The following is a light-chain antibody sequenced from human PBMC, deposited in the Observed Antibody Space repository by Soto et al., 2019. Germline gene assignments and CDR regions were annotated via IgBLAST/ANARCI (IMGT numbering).Light chain of an antibody. CDR1: QSVTSSY. Sequence: PGERATLSCRASQSVTSSYLAWYQQKPGQAPRLLIYGASSRATGIPDRFSGSGSGTDFTLTISRLEPEDFAVYYCQQYGSSRTFGQGTKVEIK. CDR3: QQYGSSRT. CDR2: GAS. J-gene: IGKJ1*01. V-gene: IGKV3-20*01.